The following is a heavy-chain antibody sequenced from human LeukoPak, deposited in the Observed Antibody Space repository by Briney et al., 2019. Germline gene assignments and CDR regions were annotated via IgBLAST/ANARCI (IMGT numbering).Heavy chain of an antibody. CDR3: ARRSSSGWYGLLGY. Sequence: PGGSLRLSCAASGFTFSSYSMNWVRQAPGKGLEWVSYISSSSSTIYYADSVKGRFTISRDNAKNSLYLQMNSLRAEDTAVYYCARRSSSGWYGLLGYWGQGTLVTVSS. D-gene: IGHD6-19*01. CDR1: GFTFSSYS. J-gene: IGHJ4*02. V-gene: IGHV3-48*01. CDR2: ISSSSSTI.